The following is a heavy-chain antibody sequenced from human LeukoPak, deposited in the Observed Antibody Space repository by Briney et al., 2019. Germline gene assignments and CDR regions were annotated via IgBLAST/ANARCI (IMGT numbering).Heavy chain of an antibody. V-gene: IGHV4-39*01. CDR3: ARQGTTGDTSRAFDT. Sequence: PSETLSLTCTVSGGSISSSSYYWGWIRQPPGKGLELNGSIYYSGTTYYNPSLKSRVTMSVDTSKNQFSLKLNSVTAADTAVYYCARQGTTGDTSRAFDTWGQGTMVSVS. CDR2: IYYSGTT. CDR1: GGSISSSSYY. D-gene: IGHD1-1*01. J-gene: IGHJ3*02.